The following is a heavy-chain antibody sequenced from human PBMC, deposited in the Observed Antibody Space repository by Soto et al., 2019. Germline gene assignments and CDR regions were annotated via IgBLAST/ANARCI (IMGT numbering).Heavy chain of an antibody. Sequence: SETLSLTCTVSGNSISSGDYYWSWVRQSPGKGLDWIGYIYYSGSAYYNPSLKSRPTISVDTSRNQFSLELTSVTAADTAVYYCARLYYYDTSGYLNFDYWGQGTLVTVSS. CDR3: ARLYYYDTSGYLNFDY. D-gene: IGHD3-22*01. CDR2: IYYSGSA. CDR1: GNSISSGDYY. J-gene: IGHJ4*02. V-gene: IGHV4-30-4*01.